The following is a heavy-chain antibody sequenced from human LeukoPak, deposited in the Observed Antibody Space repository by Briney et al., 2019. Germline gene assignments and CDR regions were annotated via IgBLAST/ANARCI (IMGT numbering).Heavy chain of an antibody. CDR2: IIPILGIA. Sequence: SVKVSCKASGGTFSSYVISWVRQAPGQGLEWMGRIIPILGIANYAQKFQGRETITADKSTSTAYMELSSLRSEDTAVYYCARDCPPYYYYGMDVWGQGTTVTVSS. V-gene: IGHV1-69*04. CDR1: GGTFSSYV. CDR3: ARDCPPYYYYGMDV. J-gene: IGHJ6*02.